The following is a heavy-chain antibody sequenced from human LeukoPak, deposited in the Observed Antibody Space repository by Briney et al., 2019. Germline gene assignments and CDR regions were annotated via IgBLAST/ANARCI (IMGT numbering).Heavy chain of an antibody. Sequence: SETLSLTCTVSGGSISSYYWSWIRQPAGKGLEWIGRIYTSGSTNYNPSLKSRVTMSVDTSKNQFSLKLSSVTAADTAVYYCAGVVIVPAAMSWWFDPWGQGTLVTVSS. D-gene: IGHD2-2*01. CDR2: IYTSGST. V-gene: IGHV4-4*07. CDR1: GGSISSYY. CDR3: AGVVIVPAAMSWWFDP. J-gene: IGHJ5*02.